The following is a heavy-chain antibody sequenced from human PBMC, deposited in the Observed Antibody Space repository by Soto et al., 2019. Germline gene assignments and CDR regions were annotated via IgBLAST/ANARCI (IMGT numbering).Heavy chain of an antibody. Sequence: PGESLKISCKGSGYRFDSFWIGWVRQLPGKGLEWMGLIYPGDSETRYSPSFQGQVTISADKSMNTAYLQWSSLKASDTAMYYCARPNAYSSSWYNYYGMDVWGQGTTVTVS. CDR3: ARPNAYSSSWYNYYGMDV. D-gene: IGHD6-13*01. CDR1: GYRFDSFW. J-gene: IGHJ6*02. V-gene: IGHV5-51*03. CDR2: IYPGDSET.